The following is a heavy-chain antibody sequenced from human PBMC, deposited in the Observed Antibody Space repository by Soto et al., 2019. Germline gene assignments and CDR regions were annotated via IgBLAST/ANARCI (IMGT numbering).Heavy chain of an antibody. D-gene: IGHD4-4*01. J-gene: IGHJ4*02. CDR3: TTDLPTLIPQVDY. CDR2: ISGSDDST. Sequence: GGSLRLSCAASGFPFSSYAMSWVRQAPGKGLEWVSVISGSDDSTYYADSVKGRFTIPRDNSKNTLYLQMNNLKTEDTAVYYCTTDLPTLIPQVDYWGPGTLVTVSS. V-gene: IGHV3-23*01. CDR1: GFPFSSYA.